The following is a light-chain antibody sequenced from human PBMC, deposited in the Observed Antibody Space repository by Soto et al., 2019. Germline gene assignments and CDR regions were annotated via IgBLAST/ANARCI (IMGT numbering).Light chain of an antibody. V-gene: IGLV4-69*01. CDR1: SGHSSYT. CDR2: VNSDGSH. CDR3: QTWGTGIWV. Sequence: QPVLTQSPSASASLGASVKLTCTLSSGHSSYTIAWHQQRPEKGPRYLMKVNSDGSHNKGDGIPDRFSGSSSGAERYLTISSLQSEDEADYYCQTWGTGIWVFGGGTKLTVL. J-gene: IGLJ3*02.